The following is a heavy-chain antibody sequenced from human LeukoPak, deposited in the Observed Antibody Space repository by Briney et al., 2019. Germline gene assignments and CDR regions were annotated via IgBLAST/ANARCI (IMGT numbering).Heavy chain of an antibody. CDR2: ISSGSTTI. V-gene: IGHV3-48*02. CDR1: GFTFRDSA. CDR3: VGNDYSVNFVY. D-gene: IGHD4-11*01. Sequence: GGSLRLSCAGSGFTFRDSAMTWVRQAPGKGLEWVSYISSGSTTIYYADSVKGRFTISRDNAKNSLSLQMTSLRDEDTAVYYCVGNDYSVNFVYWGQGTLVTVSS. J-gene: IGHJ4*02.